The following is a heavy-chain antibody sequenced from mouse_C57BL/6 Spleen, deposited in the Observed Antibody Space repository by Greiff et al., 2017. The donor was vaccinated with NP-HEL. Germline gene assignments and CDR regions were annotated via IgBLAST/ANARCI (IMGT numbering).Heavy chain of an antibody. D-gene: IGHD1-1*01. CDR3: ARTTVVGYFDY. V-gene: IGHV1-82*01. CDR1: GYAFSSSW. CDR2: IYPGDGDT. J-gene: IGHJ2*01. Sequence: VQLQQSGPELVKPGASVKISCKASGYAFSSSWMNWVKQRPGKGLEWIGRIYPGDGDTNYNGKFKGKATLTADKSSSTAYMQLSSLTSEDSAVYFGARTTVVGYFDYWGQGTTLTVSS.